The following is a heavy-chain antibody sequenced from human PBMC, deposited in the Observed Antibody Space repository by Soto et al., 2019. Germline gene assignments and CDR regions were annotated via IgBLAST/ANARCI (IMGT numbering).Heavy chain of an antibody. V-gene: IGHV3-23*01. CDR3: AKENGYSSSWLEFDY. J-gene: IGHJ4*02. CDR2: ISGSGGST. D-gene: IGHD6-13*01. CDR1: GFTFSSYA. Sequence: EVQLLESGGGLVQPGGSLRLSCAASGFTFSSYAMSWVRQAPGKGLEWVSAISGSGGSTYYADSVKGLFTISRDTSKNTLYLPMNSRSAEDTAVYSCAKENGYSSSWLEFDYWGQGTLVTVSS.